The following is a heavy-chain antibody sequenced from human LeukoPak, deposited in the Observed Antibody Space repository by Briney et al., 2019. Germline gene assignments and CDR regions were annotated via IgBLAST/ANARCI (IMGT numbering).Heavy chain of an antibody. CDR3: ARGSTTVADY. CDR2: INHSGST. D-gene: IGHD4-23*01. Sequence: PSETLSLTCAVYGGSFSGYYWSLIRQPAGKGLEWIGEINHSGSTNYNPSLKSRVTISVDTSKNQFSLKLSSVTAADTAVYYCARGSTTVADYWGQGTLVTVSS. J-gene: IGHJ4*02. V-gene: IGHV4-34*01. CDR1: GGSFSGYY.